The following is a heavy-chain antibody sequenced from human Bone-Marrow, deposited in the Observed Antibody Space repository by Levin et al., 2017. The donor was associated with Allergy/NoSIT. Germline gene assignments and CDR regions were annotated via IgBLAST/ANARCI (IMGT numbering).Heavy chain of an antibody. V-gene: IGHV3-9*01. D-gene: IGHD5-18*01. J-gene: IGHJ6*02. Sequence: HPGGSLRLSCIASGFSFDGHAMHWVRQAPGNGLEWVSGISRNSGNVDYADSVKGRFTISRDNAKTSLYLQMNSLRAEDTALYYCAKDIRYSYGSFRFYYYGMDVWGQGTTVTVSS. CDR2: ISRNSGNV. CDR3: AKDIRYSYGSFRFYYYGMDV. CDR1: GFSFDGHA.